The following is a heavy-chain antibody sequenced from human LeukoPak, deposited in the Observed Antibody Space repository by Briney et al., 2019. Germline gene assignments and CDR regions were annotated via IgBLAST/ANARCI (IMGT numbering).Heavy chain of an antibody. CDR1: GFTFSSYE. J-gene: IGHJ3*02. Sequence: GGSLRLSCAASGFTFSSYEMNWVRQAPGKGLEWVSYISSSGSTIYYADSVKGRFTTSRDNAKNSLYLQMNSPRAEDTAVYYCARATYGDYIGIASDIWGQGTMVTVSS. CDR2: ISSSGSTI. D-gene: IGHD4-17*01. CDR3: ARATYGDYIGIASDI. V-gene: IGHV3-48*03.